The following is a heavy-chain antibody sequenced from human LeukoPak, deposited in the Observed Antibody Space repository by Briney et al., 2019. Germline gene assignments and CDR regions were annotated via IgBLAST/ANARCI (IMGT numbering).Heavy chain of an antibody. J-gene: IGHJ6*03. D-gene: IGHD4-11*01. CDR2: IKQDGSEK. V-gene: IGHV3-7*01. CDR1: GFTFSSYW. CDR3: ARENYSNFYYYYYYMDV. Sequence: GGSLRLSCAASGFTFSSYWMSWVRQAPGKGLEWVANIKQDGSEKYYMDSVKGRFTISRDNAKNSLYLQMNSLRAEDTAVYYCARENYSNFYYYYYYMDVWGKGTTVTVSS.